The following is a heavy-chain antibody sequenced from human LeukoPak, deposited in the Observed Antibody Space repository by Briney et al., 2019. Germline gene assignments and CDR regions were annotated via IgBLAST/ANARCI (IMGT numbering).Heavy chain of an antibody. J-gene: IGHJ4*02. CDR1: GASFSGYY. Sequence: ETLSLTCAVYGASFSGYYWSWIRQPPGKGLEWVSAISGSGGSTCYADSVKGRFTISRDNSKNTLYLQMNSLRAEDTAVYYCAKDQRQRDWGQGTLVTVSS. D-gene: IGHD6-25*01. V-gene: IGHV3-23*01. CDR3: AKDQRQRD. CDR2: ISGSGGST.